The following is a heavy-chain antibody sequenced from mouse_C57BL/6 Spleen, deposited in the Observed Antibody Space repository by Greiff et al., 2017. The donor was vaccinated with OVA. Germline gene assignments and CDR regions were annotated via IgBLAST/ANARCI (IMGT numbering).Heavy chain of an antibody. CDR2: IHPNSGST. CDR3: ARSRDGYPFDY. CDR1: GYTFTSYW. D-gene: IGHD2-3*01. J-gene: IGHJ2*01. Sequence: VQLQQPGAELVKPGASVKLSCKASGYTFTSYWMHWVKQRPGQGLEWIGMIHPNSGSTNYNEKLKSKATLTVDKSSSTAYMQLSSLTSEDSAVYYCARSRDGYPFDYWGQGTTLTVSS. V-gene: IGHV1-64*01.